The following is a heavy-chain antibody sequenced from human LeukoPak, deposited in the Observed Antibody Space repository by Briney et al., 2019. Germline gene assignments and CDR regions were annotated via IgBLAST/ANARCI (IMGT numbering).Heavy chain of an antibody. V-gene: IGHV1-69*04. CDR2: IIPILGIA. Sequence: SVKVSCKASGGTFSSYAISWVRQAPGQGLEWMGRIIPILGIANYAQKFQGRVTIIVDKSTSTAYMELSSLRSEDTAVYYCVLAAAGTGAFDIWGQGTMVTVSS. D-gene: IGHD6-13*01. CDR3: VLAAAGTGAFDI. CDR1: GGTFSSYA. J-gene: IGHJ3*02.